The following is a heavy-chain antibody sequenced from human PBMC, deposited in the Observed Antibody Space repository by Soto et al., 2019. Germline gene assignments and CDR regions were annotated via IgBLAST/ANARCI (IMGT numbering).Heavy chain of an antibody. V-gene: IGHV4-59*08. CDR3: ARQFRDVYNAVEY. CDR2: TSNSAPT. Sequence: SETLSLTCTVSGGSTSSYDWSWIRQSPGKGLEWIGYTSNSAPTIYNPSLKSRVTISADTSKNQFSLRLNSVTAADTAVYFCARQFRDVYNAVEYWGQGALVTVSS. D-gene: IGHD1-1*01. CDR1: GGSTSSYD. J-gene: IGHJ4*02.